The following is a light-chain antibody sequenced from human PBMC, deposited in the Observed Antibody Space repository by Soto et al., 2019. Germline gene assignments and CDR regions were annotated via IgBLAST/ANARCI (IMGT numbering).Light chain of an antibody. CDR1: QTINTY. CDR2: DAS. CDR3: QQYNTYPT. J-gene: IGKJ5*01. Sequence: DIHMTDSPASLSATVLDRGTITFRARQTINTYLNWYQQTPGTAPNLLIYDASSLKSGVPARFSGSGSGTEFTLTISSLQPDDFATYYCQQYNTYPTFGQGTRLEIK. V-gene: IGKV1-5*01.